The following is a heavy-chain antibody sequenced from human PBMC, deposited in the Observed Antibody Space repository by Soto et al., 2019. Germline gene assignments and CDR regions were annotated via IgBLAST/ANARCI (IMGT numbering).Heavy chain of an antibody. J-gene: IGHJ3*02. D-gene: IGHD4-17*01. Sequence: QVQLVESGGGVVQPGRSLRLSCAASGFTFSSYGMHWVRQAPGKGLEWVAVISYDGSNKYCADSVKGRFTISRDNSKNTLYLQMNSLRAEDTAVYYCAKVYGDYLSSDAFDIWGQGTMVTVSS. CDR3: AKVYGDYLSSDAFDI. CDR2: ISYDGSNK. CDR1: GFTFSSYG. V-gene: IGHV3-30*18.